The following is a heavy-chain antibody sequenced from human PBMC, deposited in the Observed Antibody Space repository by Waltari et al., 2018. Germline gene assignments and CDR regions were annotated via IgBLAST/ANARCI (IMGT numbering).Heavy chain of an antibody. CDR1: GFIVSTNY. V-gene: IGHV3-53*01. CDR3: ATDGDGDCSLCLAQ. D-gene: IGHD2-21*02. Sequence: EVQLVESGGGVIQPGGSLRLSCPASGFIVSTNYMSWVRQAPGKGLEWVSVIYNDGTKLYADSVKGRFTVSRDNSKNMVHLQMDSLRAEDAAVYYCATDGDGDCSLCLAQWGQGTLVTVSS. J-gene: IGHJ4*02. CDR2: IYNDGTK.